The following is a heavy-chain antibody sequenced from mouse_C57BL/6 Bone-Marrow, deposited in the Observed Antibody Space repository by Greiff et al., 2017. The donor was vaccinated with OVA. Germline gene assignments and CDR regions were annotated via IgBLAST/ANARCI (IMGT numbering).Heavy chain of an antibody. J-gene: IGHJ4*01. CDR3: ARNYGSSYYYCAMDY. Sequence: QVQLQQPGAELVKPGASVKLSCKASGYTFTSYWMQWVKQRPGQGLEWIGDIYPGSGSTNYNEKFKSKATLTVDTSSSTAYMQLSSLTSEDSAVYYCARNYGSSYYYCAMDYWGQGTSVTVSS. D-gene: IGHD1-1*01. CDR2: IYPGSGST. V-gene: IGHV1-55*01. CDR1: GYTFTSYW.